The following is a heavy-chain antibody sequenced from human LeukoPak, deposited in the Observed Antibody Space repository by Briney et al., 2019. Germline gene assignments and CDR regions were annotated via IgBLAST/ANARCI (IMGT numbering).Heavy chain of an antibody. CDR3: AKDISSGYYFDDY. CDR2: IWYDGSNK. J-gene: IGHJ4*02. D-gene: IGHD3-22*01. Sequence: GGSLRLSCAASGFTFSSYAMHWVRQAPGKGLEWVAVIWYDGSNKYYADSVKGRFTISRDNSKNTLYLQMNSLRAEDTAVYYCAKDISSGYYFDDYWGQGTLVTVSS. V-gene: IGHV3-33*06. CDR1: GFTFSSYA.